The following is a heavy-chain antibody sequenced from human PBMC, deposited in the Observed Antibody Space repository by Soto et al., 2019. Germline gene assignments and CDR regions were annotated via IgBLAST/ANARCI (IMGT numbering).Heavy chain of an antibody. V-gene: IGHV4-34*01. CDR1: GGSFSGYY. Sequence: SETLSLTCAVYGGSFSGYYWSWIRQPPGKGLEWIGEINHSGSTNYNPSLKSRVTISVDTSKNQFSLKLSSVTAADTAVYYCARTGYSYAPHFDYWGQGTLVTVSS. D-gene: IGHD5-18*01. CDR3: ARTGYSYAPHFDY. CDR2: INHSGST. J-gene: IGHJ4*02.